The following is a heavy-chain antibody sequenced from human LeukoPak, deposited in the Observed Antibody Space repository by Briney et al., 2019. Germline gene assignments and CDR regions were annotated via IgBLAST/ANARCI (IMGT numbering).Heavy chain of an antibody. CDR1: GGSISSYY. J-gene: IGHJ4*02. D-gene: IGHD3-22*01. V-gene: IGHV4-59*08. Sequence: PSETLSLTCTVSGGSISSYYWSWIRQPPGKGLEWIGYIYYSGSTNYNPSPKSRVTISVDTSKNQFSLKLSSVTAADTAVYYCARQYYYDSSGYYYFDYWGQGTLVTVSS. CDR3: ARQYYYDSSGYYYFDY. CDR2: IYYSGST.